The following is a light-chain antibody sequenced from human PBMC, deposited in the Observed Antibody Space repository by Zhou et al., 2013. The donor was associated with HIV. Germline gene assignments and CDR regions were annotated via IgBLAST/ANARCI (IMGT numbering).Light chain of an antibody. CDR2: KAS. Sequence: DIQMTQSPSTLSASVGDRVTITCRASQSITNLLAWYRQKPGKAPKLLMYKASSLESGVPSRFSGSGSGTEFTLTITSLQPDDFATYYCQQYYSFSQTFGQGTKVEI. J-gene: IGKJ2*01. CDR1: QSITNL. V-gene: IGKV1-5*03. CDR3: QQYYSFSQT.